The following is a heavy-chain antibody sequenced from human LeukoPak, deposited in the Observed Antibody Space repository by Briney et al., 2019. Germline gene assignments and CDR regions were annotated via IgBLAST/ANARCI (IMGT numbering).Heavy chain of an antibody. D-gene: IGHD5-24*01. Sequence: GGSLRLSCAASGFTFSSYAMSWVRQAPGKGLEWVSAISGSGGSTYYADSVKGRFTISRDNAKNSLYLQMNSLRAEDTAVYYCASGRDGYRYFDYWGQGTLVTVSS. J-gene: IGHJ4*02. CDR2: ISGSGGST. CDR1: GFTFSSYA. CDR3: ASGRDGYRYFDY. V-gene: IGHV3-23*01.